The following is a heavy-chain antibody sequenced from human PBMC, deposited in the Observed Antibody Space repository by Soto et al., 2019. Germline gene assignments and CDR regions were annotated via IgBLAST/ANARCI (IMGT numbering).Heavy chain of an antibody. CDR2: IGSDGSPI. CDR1: GFTFSDYY. J-gene: IGHJ4*02. V-gene: IGHV3-11*01. D-gene: IGHD3-10*01. CDR3: SRTRYASGIEDF. Sequence: GESLKISCVASGFTFSDYYMTWIRQAPGKGLEWVSYIGSDGSPIYYAASLWGRFTVSRDNAKSSLYLQMDGLRDEDTAVYYCSRTRYASGIEDFWGQGTLVTVSS.